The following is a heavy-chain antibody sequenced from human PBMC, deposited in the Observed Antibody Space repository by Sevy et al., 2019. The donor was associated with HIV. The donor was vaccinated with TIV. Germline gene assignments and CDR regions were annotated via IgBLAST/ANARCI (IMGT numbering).Heavy chain of an antibody. V-gene: IGHV3-74*01. Sequence: QLGGSLRPSCTCSGFPLSTYWMHWVRQIPGKGLDWVCHVNQDGSVKQYADSVRGRFTISRDNVKNTVFLYMNSLRTDDTALYYCARGIGSSGGLWGQGTLVTVSS. CDR1: GFPLSTYW. D-gene: IGHD6-6*01. CDR2: VNQDGSVK. J-gene: IGHJ4*02. CDR3: ARGIGSSGGL.